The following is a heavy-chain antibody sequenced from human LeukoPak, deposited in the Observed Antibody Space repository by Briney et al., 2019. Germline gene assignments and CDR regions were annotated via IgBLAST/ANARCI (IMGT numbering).Heavy chain of an antibody. D-gene: IGHD6-6*01. CDR2: IKPDGSEK. CDR3: ARDRGRLGY. Sequence: GGSLRLSCAASGFTFSSSWMTWVRQAPGKGLEWVANIKPDGSEKYYVDSVKGRFTISRDNAKNSLHLHMNSLRAEDAAVYYCARDRGRLGYWGQGTLVRVSS. CDR1: GFTFSSSW. J-gene: IGHJ4*02. V-gene: IGHV3-7*01.